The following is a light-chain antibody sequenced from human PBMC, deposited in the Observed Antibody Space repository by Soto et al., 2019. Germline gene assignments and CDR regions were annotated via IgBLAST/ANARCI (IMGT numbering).Light chain of an antibody. Sequence: DIVLTQSPATLSLSPGERVTLSCGASPSVSSSRLAWYQQKPGQAPRLLIYGASSRATGIPDRFSGSGSGTEFTLIISSLQSEDFAVYYCQQYNSWPRTFGQGTKVDIK. CDR1: PSVSSSR. CDR2: GAS. V-gene: IGKV3-20*01. CDR3: QQYNSWPRT. J-gene: IGKJ1*01.